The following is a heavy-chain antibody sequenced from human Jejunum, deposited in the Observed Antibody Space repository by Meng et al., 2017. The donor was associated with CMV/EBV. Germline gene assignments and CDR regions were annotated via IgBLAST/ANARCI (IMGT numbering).Heavy chain of an antibody. D-gene: IGHD3-3*01. J-gene: IGHJ4*02. CDR3: TRNLGAAFWSGYAFDF. V-gene: IGHV3-48*03. CDR2: ISGSANNI. Sequence: TFSLHDMNWVRQAPGKGLEWVSYISGSANNIYYADSVKGRFTISRDNAKNSLYLQINSLRAEDTAVYYCTRNLGAAFWSGYAFDFWGQGTLVTVSS. CDR1: TFSLHD.